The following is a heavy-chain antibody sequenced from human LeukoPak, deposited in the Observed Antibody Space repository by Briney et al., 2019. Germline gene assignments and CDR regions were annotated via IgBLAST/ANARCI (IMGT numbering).Heavy chain of an antibody. V-gene: IGHV4-61*02. CDR2: IYTGGST. CDR1: GGSPSSGSSY. J-gene: IGHJ6*03. Sequence: PSETLSLTCTVSGGSPSSGSSYWSWIRQPAGKGLEWIGRIYTGGSTNYNHSLKSRVTISVDTPKNQFSLKLSSVTAADTAVYYCARVIGIVGATTLFRYYYYMDVWGKGTTVTVSS. CDR3: ARVIGIVGATTLFRYYYYMDV. D-gene: IGHD1-26*01.